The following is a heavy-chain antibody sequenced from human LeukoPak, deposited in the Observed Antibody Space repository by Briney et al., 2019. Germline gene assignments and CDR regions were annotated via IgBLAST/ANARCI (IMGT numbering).Heavy chain of an antibody. V-gene: IGHV1-2*02. Sequence: WASVKVSCKASGYTFTGYYMHWVRQAPGQGLEWMGWINPNSGGTNYAQKFQGRVTMTRDTSISTAYMELSRLRSDDTAVYYCASLYYYDSSGYYSEVDYWGQGTLVTVSS. CDR1: GYTFTGYY. J-gene: IGHJ4*02. D-gene: IGHD3-22*01. CDR3: ASLYYYDSSGYYSEVDY. CDR2: INPNSGGT.